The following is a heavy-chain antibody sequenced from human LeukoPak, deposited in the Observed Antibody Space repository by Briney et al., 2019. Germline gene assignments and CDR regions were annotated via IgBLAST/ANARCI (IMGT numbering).Heavy chain of an antibody. J-gene: IGHJ4*02. Sequence: GGSLRLSCAASGFTFSSYEMNWVRQASGKGPEWVGRIRSTANGYATAYAASVKGRFTISRDDSKNTAYLQMDSLKTEDTAVYYCTGNYYGSGSYADFDYWGQGTLVTVSS. CDR3: TGNYYGSGSYADFDY. CDR2: IRSTANGYAT. V-gene: IGHV3-73*01. D-gene: IGHD3-10*01. CDR1: GFTFSSYE.